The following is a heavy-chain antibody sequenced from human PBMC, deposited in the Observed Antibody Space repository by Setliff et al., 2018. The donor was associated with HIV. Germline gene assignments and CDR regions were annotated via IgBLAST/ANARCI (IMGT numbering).Heavy chain of an antibody. V-gene: IGHV1-18*01. CDR1: GYTFTSYG. Sequence: ASVKVSCKASGYTFTSYGISWVRQAPGQGLEWMGWISAYNGDTNYAQKFQGRVTMTTDTSTSTAYMELRSLRSDDTAAYYCARDSGRVVIKGAYYYYMDVWGKGTKVTVSS. CDR2: ISAYNGDT. D-gene: IGHD3-3*01. CDR3: ARDSGRVVIKGAYYYYMDV. J-gene: IGHJ6*03.